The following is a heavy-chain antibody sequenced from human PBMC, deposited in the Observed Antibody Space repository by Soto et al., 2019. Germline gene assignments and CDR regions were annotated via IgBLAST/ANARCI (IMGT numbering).Heavy chain of an antibody. CDR2: IGGSGGST. CDR1: GFTFSSYA. V-gene: IGHV3-23*01. CDR3: AKDIWEALTPFDY. J-gene: IGHJ4*02. D-gene: IGHD1-26*01. Sequence: AGGSLRLSCAASGFTFSSYAMNWVRQAPGKGLEWVSGIGGSGGSTYYADSVKGRFTISRDNSKNTLYLQMNSLRADDTAVYYCAKDIWEALTPFDYWGQGTLVTVSS.